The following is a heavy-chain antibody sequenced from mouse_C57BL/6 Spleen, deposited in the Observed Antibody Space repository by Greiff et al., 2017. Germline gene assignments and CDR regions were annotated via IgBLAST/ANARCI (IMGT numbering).Heavy chain of an antibody. CDR2: ISYDGSN. CDR1: GYSITSGYY. V-gene: IGHV3-6*01. J-gene: IGHJ2*01. D-gene: IGHD1-1*01. CDR3: AKGSSYGYFDY. Sequence: EVQLQQSGPGLVKPSQSLSLTCSVTGYSITSGYYWNWIRQFPGNKLEWMGYISYDGSNNYNPSLKNRISITRDTSKNQFFLKLNSVTTEDTATYYCAKGSSYGYFDYWGQGTTLTVSS.